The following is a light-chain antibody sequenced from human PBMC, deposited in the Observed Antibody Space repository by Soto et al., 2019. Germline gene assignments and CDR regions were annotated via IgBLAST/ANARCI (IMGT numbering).Light chain of an antibody. V-gene: IGKV2-30*02. J-gene: IGKJ5*01. Sequence: DVVVTQSPLSLPVTLVQSASISCRSSQSLVHSDGNTYLSWFHQRTGQSPRRLIYKVSNRDSGVPDRFSGRGSGTDFTLKISRVEAEDVGVYYCMQGTHWPITFGQGTRLEIK. CDR3: MQGTHWPIT. CDR2: KVS. CDR1: QSLVHSDGNTY.